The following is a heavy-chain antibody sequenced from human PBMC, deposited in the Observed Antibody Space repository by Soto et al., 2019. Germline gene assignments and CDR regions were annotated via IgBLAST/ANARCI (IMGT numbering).Heavy chain of an antibody. CDR2: INGRGETT. D-gene: IGHD6-19*01. Sequence: EVQLLESGGGVVQPGGSLRLSCAASGFSFSSSAMNWVRQAPGGGLEWVSSINGRGETTYYKPSVKGRFTTSRDSPRDTLYLQMTSLRAEDSALYYCARCRDSNAWYSLDYWGQGTLVTVAS. J-gene: IGHJ4*02. CDR3: ARCRDSNAWYSLDY. CDR1: GFSFSSSA. V-gene: IGHV3-23*01.